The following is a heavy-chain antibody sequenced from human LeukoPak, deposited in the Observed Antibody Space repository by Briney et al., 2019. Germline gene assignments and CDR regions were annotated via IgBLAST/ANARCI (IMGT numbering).Heavy chain of an antibody. D-gene: IGHD1-26*01. CDR2: ISAYNGNT. CDR3: ARECGWELRCFDY. Sequence: GASVKLSCKAAGYTFTSYGIGWRRQAPGQGLEWMGWISAYNGNTDSAQKLQGRVTMTTDTSTSTAYMDLRSLRSDDTAVYYCARECGWELRCFDYWGQGTLVTVSS. V-gene: IGHV1-18*01. J-gene: IGHJ4*02. CDR1: GYTFTSYG.